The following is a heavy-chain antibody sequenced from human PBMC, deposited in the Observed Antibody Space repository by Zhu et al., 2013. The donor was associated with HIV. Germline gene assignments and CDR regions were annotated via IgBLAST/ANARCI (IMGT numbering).Heavy chain of an antibody. CDR3: ARALAESELPAALTWLASDDQYTHYMDV. J-gene: IGHJ6*03. Sequence: QAQLMQSGAEVKKPGTSVKVSCKAIEYIFTKYSLHWVRQAPGQGLEWMGIVDPSGGATTLAQKFRGRVSMTTDASTNTAYLQLSSLRSEDTAMYYCARALAESELPAALTWLASDDQYTHYMDVWGKGTTVIVSS. V-gene: IGHV1-46*01. CDR2: VDPSGGAT. CDR1: EYIFTKYS. D-gene: IGHD3-10*01.